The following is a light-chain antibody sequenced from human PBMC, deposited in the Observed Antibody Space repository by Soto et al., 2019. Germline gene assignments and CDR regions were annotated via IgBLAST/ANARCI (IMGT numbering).Light chain of an antibody. J-gene: IGKJ1*01. CDR2: DAS. CDR1: QSVSSSY. Sequence: EIVLTQSPATLSLSPGERATLSCGASQSVSSSYLAWYQQKPGLAPRLLMYDASSRATGIPDMFSGSGSGTDFPLPISRLEPEDFAVYYCQQYGSSPWTFGQGTKVESK. CDR3: QQYGSSPWT. V-gene: IGKV3D-20*01.